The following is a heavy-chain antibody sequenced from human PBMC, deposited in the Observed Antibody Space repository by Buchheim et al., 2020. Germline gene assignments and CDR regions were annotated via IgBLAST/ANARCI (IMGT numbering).Heavy chain of an antibody. CDR2: IRGSGASK. D-gene: IGHD5-12*01. CDR3: ATVPGPSGSDLA. J-gene: IGHJ5*02. V-gene: IGHV3-23*01. Sequence: EVQLLESGGGLVQPGGSLRLSCAASGFTFSSYGVSWVRQAPGQGLEWVSAIRGSGASKYYADSVKGRFTISRDNSKNTVHLQMSSLRAEDTAVYYCATVPGPSGSDLAWGQGTL. CDR1: GFTFSSYG.